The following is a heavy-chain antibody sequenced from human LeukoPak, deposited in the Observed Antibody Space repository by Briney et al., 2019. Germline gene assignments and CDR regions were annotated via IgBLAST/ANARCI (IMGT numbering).Heavy chain of an antibody. D-gene: IGHD6-13*01. Sequence: SETLSLTCTVSGGSISSYCWSWIRQPPGKGLEWIGYIYYSGSTNYNPSLKSRVTISVDTSKNQFSLKLSSVTAADTAVYYCATGPGYSSSWYPTWGQGTLVTVSS. CDR1: GGSISSYC. V-gene: IGHV4-59*01. CDR2: IYYSGST. J-gene: IGHJ5*02. CDR3: ATGPGYSSSWYPT.